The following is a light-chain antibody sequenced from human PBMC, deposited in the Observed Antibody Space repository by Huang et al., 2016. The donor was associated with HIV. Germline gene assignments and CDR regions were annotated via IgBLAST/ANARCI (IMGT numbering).Light chain of an antibody. J-gene: IGKJ4*01. CDR1: QNINND. CDR3: QQRSSRLT. CDR2: DAT. V-gene: IGKV3-11*01. Sequence: EVVLTQSPATLSVFQGDRVTISCRASQNINNDLAWYQQKPGQPPRLLIYDATNMPPGISDKFSGSGSGAAFTLTINSLETEDFAIYYCQQRSSRLTFGGGTQIEI.